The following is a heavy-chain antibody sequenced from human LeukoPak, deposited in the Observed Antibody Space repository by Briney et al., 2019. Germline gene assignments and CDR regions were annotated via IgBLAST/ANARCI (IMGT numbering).Heavy chain of an antibody. J-gene: IGHJ4*02. V-gene: IGHV3-66*01. CDR3: ARATRRNYYYDSSGYLFDY. CDR1: GFTVSSNY. Sequence: GGSLRLSCAASGFTVSSNYMSWVRQAPGKGLEWVSVIYSGGSTYYADSVKGRFTISRDNSKNTLYLQANSLRAEDTAVYYCARATRRNYYYDSSGYLFDYWGQGTLVTVSS. CDR2: IYSGGST. D-gene: IGHD3-22*01.